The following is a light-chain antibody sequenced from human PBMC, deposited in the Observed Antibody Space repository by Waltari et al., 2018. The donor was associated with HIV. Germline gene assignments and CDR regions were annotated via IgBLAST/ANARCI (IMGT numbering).Light chain of an antibody. CDR1: QSGAPY. Sequence: DIMLTQSAATLSLSPGNKTPLSRRASQSGAPYLAWFQQTPGQAPRVRSYDASNRANGIPARFSGSGSGTDFTLTISSLGPEDFGVYYCQQRNIPITFGQGTRLEI. CDR3: QQRNIPIT. CDR2: DAS. V-gene: IGKV3-11*01. J-gene: IGKJ5*01.